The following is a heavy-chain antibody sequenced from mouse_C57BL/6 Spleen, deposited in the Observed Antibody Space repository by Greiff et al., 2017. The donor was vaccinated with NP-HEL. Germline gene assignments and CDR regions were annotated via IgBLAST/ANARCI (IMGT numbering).Heavy chain of an antibody. D-gene: IGHD2-4*01. V-gene: IGHV1-76*01. J-gene: IGHJ3*01. CDR2: IYPGSGNT. Sequence: VQRVESGAELVRPGASVKLSCKASGYTFTDYYINWVKQRPGQGLEWIARIYPGSGNTYYNEKFKGKATLTAEKSSSTAYMQLSSLTSEDSAVYFCARDYDYSWFAYWGQGTLVTVSA. CDR3: ARDYDYSWFAY. CDR1: GYTFTDYY.